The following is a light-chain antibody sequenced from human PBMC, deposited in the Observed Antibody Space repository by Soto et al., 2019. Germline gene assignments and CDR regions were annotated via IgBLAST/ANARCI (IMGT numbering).Light chain of an antibody. J-gene: IGKJ1*01. CDR3: QKYYSAPET. CDR2: AAS. V-gene: IGKV1-27*01. Sequence: DIQMTQSPSSLSASVGDRVTITCRASQGISSYLAWYQQKPGKVPKVLIYAASTLHTGVPSRFSGSGSGTDFTLTISNVQPEDVATSYCQKYYSAPETFGQGTKVEIK. CDR1: QGISSY.